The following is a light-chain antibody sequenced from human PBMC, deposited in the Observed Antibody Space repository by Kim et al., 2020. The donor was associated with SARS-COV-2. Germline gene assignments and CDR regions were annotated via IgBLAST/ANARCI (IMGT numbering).Light chain of an antibody. V-gene: IGLV1-44*01. CDR3: ATWDYSLNAWV. Sequence: QRVTVSCSGSRPNVGSHFVNWYQQLPGTAPKLLIYYDNQRPSGVPDRFSGSRSGTSASLAISGLQSADEADYYCATWDYSLNAWVFGGGTKVTVL. CDR2: YDN. CDR1: RPNVGSHF. J-gene: IGLJ6*01.